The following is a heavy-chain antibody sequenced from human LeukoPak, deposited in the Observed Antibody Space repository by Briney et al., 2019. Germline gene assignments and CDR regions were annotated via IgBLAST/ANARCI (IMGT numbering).Heavy chain of an antibody. V-gene: IGHV3-30-3*01. CDR1: GFTFSSYA. J-gene: IGHJ4*02. Sequence: GGSLRLSCAASGFTFSSYAMHWVRQAPGKGLEGVAVISYDGSNKYYADSVKGRFTISRDNSKNTLYLQMNSLRAEDTAVYYCARGSRGAKYYYDSSGYYYVPSDYWGQGTLVTVSS. D-gene: IGHD3-22*01. CDR3: ARGSRGAKYYYDSSGYYYVPSDY. CDR2: ISYDGSNK.